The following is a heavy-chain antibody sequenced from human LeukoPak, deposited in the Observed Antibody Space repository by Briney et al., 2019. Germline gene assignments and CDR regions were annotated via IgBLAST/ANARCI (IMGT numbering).Heavy chain of an antibody. CDR2: IIPIFGTE. J-gene: IGHJ4*02. V-gene: IGHV1-69*13. Sequence: VASVKVSCKASGGTFSSYAISWVRQAPGQGLEWMGGIIPIFGTENYAQKFQGRVTITADESTNSAYKELSGLRSEDAAVYYCARDGERYCSSTSCTFFDYWGQGTLVTVSS. CDR3: ARDGERYCSSTSCTFFDY. D-gene: IGHD2-2*01. CDR1: GGTFSSYA.